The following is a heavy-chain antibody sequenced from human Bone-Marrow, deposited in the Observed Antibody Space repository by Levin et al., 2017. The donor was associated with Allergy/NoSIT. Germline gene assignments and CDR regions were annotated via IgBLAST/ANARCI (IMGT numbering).Heavy chain of an antibody. CDR2: INHSGST. V-gene: IGHV4-34*01. CDR1: IGTFSDYH. D-gene: IGHD1-26*01. Sequence: SETLSLTCAVYIGTFSDYHWSWIRQPPGKGLEWIGEINHSGSTTYNPSLMSRVTISVDASKNQFALKLNSVTAADTAVYYGARGATGLRTGWFDPWGQGILVTVSS. CDR3: ARGATGLRTGWFDP. J-gene: IGHJ5*02.